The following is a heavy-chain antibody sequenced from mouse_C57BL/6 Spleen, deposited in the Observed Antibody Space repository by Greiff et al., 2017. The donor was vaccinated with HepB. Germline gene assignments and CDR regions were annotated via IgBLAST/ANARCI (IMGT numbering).Heavy chain of an antibody. CDR2: IRLKSDNYAT. Sequence: EVQWVESGGGLVQPGGSMKLSCVASGFTFSNYWMNWVRQSPEKGLEWVAQIRLKSDNYATHYAESVKGRFTISRDDSKSSVYLQMNNLRAEDTGIYYCTGRYDAGDYWGQGTTLTVSS. CDR3: TGRYDAGDY. J-gene: IGHJ2*01. D-gene: IGHD2-12*01. V-gene: IGHV6-3*01. CDR1: GFTFSNYW.